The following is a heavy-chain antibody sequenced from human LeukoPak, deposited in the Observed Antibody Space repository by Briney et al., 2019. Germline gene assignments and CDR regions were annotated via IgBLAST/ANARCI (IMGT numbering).Heavy chain of an antibody. V-gene: IGHV3-23*01. Sequence: GGSLRLSCVGSGFTFRSHAMSWVRQAPEKGLEFVSGIYENGGTTYYADSVKGRFSISRDNSKNTLYLQMNSLRAEDTAVYYCAKTSGYYYFDYWGQGTLVTVSS. D-gene: IGHD3-3*01. CDR1: GFTFRSHA. CDR3: AKTSGYYYFDY. J-gene: IGHJ4*02. CDR2: IYENGGTT.